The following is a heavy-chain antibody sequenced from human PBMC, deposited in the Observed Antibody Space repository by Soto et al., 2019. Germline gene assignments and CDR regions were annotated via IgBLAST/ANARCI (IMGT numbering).Heavy chain of an antibody. CDR3: ARLGAYYQSLDP. J-gene: IGHJ5*02. CDR1: GGSVSSSSCY. D-gene: IGHD3-22*01. Sequence: PSETLSLTCTVSGGSVSSSSCYWGWIRQPPGKGLEWVGYIYYGGTTSYNPSLQSRVTISLETSKSQFSLRLTSVTAADTAVYDCARLGAYYQSLDPWGPGTLVTVSS. V-gene: IGHV4-61*05. CDR2: IYYGGTT.